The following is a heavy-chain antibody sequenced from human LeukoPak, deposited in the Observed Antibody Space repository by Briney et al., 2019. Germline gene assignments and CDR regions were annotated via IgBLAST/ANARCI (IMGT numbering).Heavy chain of an antibody. CDR3: ATSYDGKTAPCGL. Sequence: PSENLSLTYTVSNDSISSYCCSWVRQPPGKGLEWIGFMCPSGRTDYNPSLKSRVTMSIDTSKNQLSMELRFLTAADTAVYYCATSYDGKTAPCGLWGHGTLVTVSS. V-gene: IGHV4-4*08. CDR2: MCPSGRT. J-gene: IGHJ4*01. D-gene: IGHD4-23*01. CDR1: NDSISSYC.